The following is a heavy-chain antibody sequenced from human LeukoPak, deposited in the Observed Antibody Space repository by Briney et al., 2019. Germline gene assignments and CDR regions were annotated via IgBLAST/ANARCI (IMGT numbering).Heavy chain of an antibody. CDR2: ISSSGSDK. D-gene: IGHD3-22*01. CDR1: GFIFNTYS. V-gene: IGHV3-21*01. CDR3: ARDLGRSGYYAIDAFDV. J-gene: IGHJ3*01. Sequence: GGSLRLSCAASGFIFNTYSMNWVRQAPGKGLEWVSSISSSGSDKYYADSAKGRFTISRDNAKNSLYLQMSSLRAEDTAVYYCARDLGRSGYYAIDAFDVWGLGTVVTVSS.